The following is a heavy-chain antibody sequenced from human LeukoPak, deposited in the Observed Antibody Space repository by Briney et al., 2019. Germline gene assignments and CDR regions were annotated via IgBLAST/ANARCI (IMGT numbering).Heavy chain of an antibody. CDR1: GYSISSGYY. Sequence: SETLSLTCTVSGYSISSGYYWGWIRQPPGKGLEWIGSIYHSGSTYYNPSLKSRVTISVDTSKNQFSLKLSSVTAADTAVYYCARGVRGYSYGYDIYWGQGTLVTVSS. CDR2: IYHSGST. J-gene: IGHJ4*02. D-gene: IGHD5-18*01. CDR3: ARGVRGYSYGYDIY. V-gene: IGHV4-38-2*02.